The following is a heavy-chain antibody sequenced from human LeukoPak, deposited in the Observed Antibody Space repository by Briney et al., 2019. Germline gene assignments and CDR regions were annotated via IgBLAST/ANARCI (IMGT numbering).Heavy chain of an antibody. CDR2: IWYDGSNK. J-gene: IGHJ5*02. CDR3: ARENDEGWFDP. D-gene: IGHD3-16*01. Sequence: GKSLRLSCAASGFTFSTFGLHWVRQAPGKGLEWVAVIWYDGSNKYYADSVKGRFTISRDNSKNTLYLQMNSLRAEDTAVYYCARENDEGWFDPWGQGTLVTVSS. CDR1: GFTFSTFG. V-gene: IGHV3-33*08.